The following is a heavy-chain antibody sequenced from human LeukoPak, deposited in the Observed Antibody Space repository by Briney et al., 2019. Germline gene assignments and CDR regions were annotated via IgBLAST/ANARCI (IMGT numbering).Heavy chain of an antibody. CDR1: GDSVSSNSAA. CDR3: ASSHNWNYEDWFDP. CDR2: TYYRSKWYN. Sequence: SQTLSLTCAISGDSVSSNSAAWNCIRHSPSRGLEWLGRTYYRSKWYNDYAVSVKSRITINPDTSKNQFSLQLNSVTPEDTAVYYCASSHNWNYEDWFDPWGQGTLVTVSS. D-gene: IGHD1-7*01. J-gene: IGHJ5*02. V-gene: IGHV6-1*01.